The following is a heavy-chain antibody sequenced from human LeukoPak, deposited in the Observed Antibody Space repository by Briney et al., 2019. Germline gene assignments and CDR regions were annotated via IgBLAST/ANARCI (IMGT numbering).Heavy chain of an antibody. V-gene: IGHV3-30-3*01. Sequence: GGSLRLSCAASGFTVSSSYMSWVRQAPGKGLEWVAVISYDGSNKYYADSVKGRFTISRDNSKNTLYLQMNSLRAEDTAVYYCARASRSRVGTGTTYLVDYWGQGTLVTVSS. CDR2: ISYDGSNK. J-gene: IGHJ4*02. CDR3: ARASRSRVGTGTTYLVDY. D-gene: IGHD1-7*01. CDR1: GFTVSSSY.